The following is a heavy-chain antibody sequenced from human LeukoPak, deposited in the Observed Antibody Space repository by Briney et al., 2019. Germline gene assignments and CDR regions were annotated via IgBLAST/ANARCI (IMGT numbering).Heavy chain of an antibody. V-gene: IGHV1-2*02. CDR2: INPNNGDT. Sequence: GASVKVSCKASGYIFNTYFIHWVRQAPVQGLEWMGWINPNNGDTNYVQKFQGRVTMTRDTSTNTAYLELTWLKSDDTAVFYCAREKQEGYNLDLWGLGTLVTVSS. J-gene: IGHJ4*02. D-gene: IGHD5-24*01. CDR3: AREKQEGYNLDL. CDR1: GYIFNTYF.